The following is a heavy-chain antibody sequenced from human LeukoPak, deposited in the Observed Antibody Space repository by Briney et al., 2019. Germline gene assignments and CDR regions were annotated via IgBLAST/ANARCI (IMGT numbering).Heavy chain of an antibody. CDR1: GGSISSYY. D-gene: IGHD3-16*02. Sequence: SETLSLTCTVSGGSISSYYWSWIRQPAGKGLEWIGRIYTSGSTNYNPSLKSRVTISVDKSKNQFSLKLSSVTAADTAVYYCAREGVWGSYRYGLDYWGQGTLVTVTS. J-gene: IGHJ4*02. CDR2: IYTSGST. CDR3: AREGVWGSYRYGLDY. V-gene: IGHV4-4*07.